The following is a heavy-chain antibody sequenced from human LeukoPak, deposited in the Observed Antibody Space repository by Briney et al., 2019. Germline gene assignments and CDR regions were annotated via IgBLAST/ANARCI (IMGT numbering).Heavy chain of an antibody. CDR3: ARVGSSGYWHYFDN. D-gene: IGHD3-22*01. V-gene: IGHV4-34*01. CDR1: GGSFSDYY. Sequence: SETLSLTCAVYGGSFSDYYWSWIRQSPGKGLEWIGEINHSGSTNYNPSLTSRLTISLHTSKNQFSLRLSSVTAADTARYYCARVGSSGYWHYFDNWGQGALVTVSS. J-gene: IGHJ4*02. CDR2: INHSGST.